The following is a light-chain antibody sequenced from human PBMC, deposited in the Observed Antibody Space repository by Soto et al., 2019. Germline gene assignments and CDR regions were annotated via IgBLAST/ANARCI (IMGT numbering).Light chain of an antibody. CDR2: EVT. CDR1: SSDVGTYNY. J-gene: IGLJ1*01. Sequence: QSVLTQPPSASGSPGQSVTISCTGTSSDVGTYNYVSWYQQHPGKAPKLMIYEVTKRPSGVPDRFSGSRSGNTASLTVSGLQGEDEADYYCSSYAGSNNYVFVTGTKVTVL. CDR3: SSYAGSNNYV. V-gene: IGLV2-8*01.